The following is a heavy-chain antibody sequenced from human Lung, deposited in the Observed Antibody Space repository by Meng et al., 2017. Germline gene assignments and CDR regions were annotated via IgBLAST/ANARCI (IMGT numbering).Heavy chain of an antibody. CDR3: ARGPTTMAHDFDY. V-gene: IGHV4-34*01. CDR1: GCYCSDYY. J-gene: IGHJ4*02. CDR2: IKHSGST. Sequence: QGQLKQWGAGLLKPSETLSLACVVAGCYCSDYYWSWTRQPPGKGLEWIGEIKHSGSTNYNPSLESRATISVDTSQNNLSLKLSSVTAADSAVYYCARGPTTMAHDFDYWGQGTLVTVSS. D-gene: IGHD4-11*01.